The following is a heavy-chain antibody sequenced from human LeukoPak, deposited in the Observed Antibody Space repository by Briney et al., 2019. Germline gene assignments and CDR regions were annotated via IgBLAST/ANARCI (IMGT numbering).Heavy chain of an antibody. CDR3: TRDFDWFRNQYDY. CDR2: ISSSNYV. J-gene: IGHJ4*02. Sequence: GESLRLSCAASGFTFSDNAMNWVRQAPGKGLEWVSSISSSNYVYYAASVQGRFTISRDNTKNSLYLQMNSLRAEDTAVYYCTRDFDWFRNQYDYWGQGTLVTVSS. V-gene: IGHV3-69-1*01. CDR1: GFTFSDNA. D-gene: IGHD3-9*01.